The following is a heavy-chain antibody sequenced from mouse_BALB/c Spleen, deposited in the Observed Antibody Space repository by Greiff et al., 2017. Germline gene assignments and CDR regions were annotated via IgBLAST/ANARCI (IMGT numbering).Heavy chain of an antibody. D-gene: IGHD2-3*01. Sequence: VKVVESGPGLVAPSQSLSITCTVSGFSLTSYGVHWVRQPPGKGLEWLGVIWAGGSTNYNSALMSRLSISKDNSKSQVFLKMNSLQTDDTAMYYCARSFYDGTLYYAMDYWGQGTSVTVSS. CDR2: IWAGGST. V-gene: IGHV2-9*02. CDR3: ARSFYDGTLYYAMDY. CDR1: GFSLTSYG. J-gene: IGHJ4*01.